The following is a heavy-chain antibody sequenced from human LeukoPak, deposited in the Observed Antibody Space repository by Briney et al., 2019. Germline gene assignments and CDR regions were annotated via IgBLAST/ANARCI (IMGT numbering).Heavy chain of an antibody. J-gene: IGHJ6*03. CDR1: GGSFDGYY. CDR3: AREGYSSSFGYYYYMDV. CDR2: ITYDGRT. Sequence: SETLSLTCAVFGGSFDGYYWSWIRQSPGKGLEWIGEITYDGRTKYNPSLRSRVSISVDTSKNQFSLKLSSVTAADTAVYYCAREGYSSSFGYYYYMDVWGKGTTVTVSS. V-gene: IGHV4-34*01. D-gene: IGHD6-6*01.